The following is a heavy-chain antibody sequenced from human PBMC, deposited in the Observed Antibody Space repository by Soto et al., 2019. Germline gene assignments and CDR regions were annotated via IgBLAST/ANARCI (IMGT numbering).Heavy chain of an antibody. V-gene: IGHV2-26*01. CDR2: IFSNDER. J-gene: IGHJ4*02. CDR3: ARISLGSSWYSAFDY. CDR1: GFSLSNARMG. D-gene: IGHD6-13*01. Sequence: QVTLKESGPVLVKPTETLTLTCTVSGFSLSNARMGVSWIRQPPGKALEWLAHIFSNDERSYSTSLKSRLTISKDTSKSQVVLTMTNMDPVDTATYYCARISLGSSWYSAFDYWGQGTLVTVSS.